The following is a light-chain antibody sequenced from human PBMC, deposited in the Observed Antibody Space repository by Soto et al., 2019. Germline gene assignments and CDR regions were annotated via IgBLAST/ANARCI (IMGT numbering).Light chain of an antibody. V-gene: IGKV3-11*01. CDR1: QSVSNY. CDR3: QQRSNWPSIT. J-gene: IGKJ5*01. Sequence: EIVLTQSPTTLSLSPGERAPLSCRARQSVSNYLAWYQQQPGQAPRLLIYDASNRATGIPARFCGSGSGTDFSLTISSLEPEDFAVYYCQQRSNWPSITFGQGTRLEIK. CDR2: DAS.